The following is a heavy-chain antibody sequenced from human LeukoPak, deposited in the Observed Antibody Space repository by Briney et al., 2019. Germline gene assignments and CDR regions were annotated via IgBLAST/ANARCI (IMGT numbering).Heavy chain of an antibody. D-gene: IGHD1-1*01. CDR2: IYYSGST. CDR3: ARHRNDAFDY. CDR1: GGSISSYY. V-gene: IGHV4-59*01. Sequence: SETLSLTCTVSGGSISSYYWSWIRQPPGKGLEWIGYIYYSGSTNYNPSLKSRVTISVDTSKNQFSLKLSSVTAADTAVYYCARHRNDAFDYWGQGTLVTVSS. J-gene: IGHJ4*02.